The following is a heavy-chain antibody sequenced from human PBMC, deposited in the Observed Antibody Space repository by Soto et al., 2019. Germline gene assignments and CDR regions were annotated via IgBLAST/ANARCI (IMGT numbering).Heavy chain of an antibody. J-gene: IGHJ4*02. CDR1: GFTFNDYA. CDR3: SRGTYYPQSSGLHADY. V-gene: IGHV3-30*03. Sequence: LRLSFATSGFTFNDYAMYWVRQAPGRGLEWVAMISSDGHHQFYVDNLRGRFTVSRDNSKNTLFLQMNSLRPEDTAVYYCSRGTYYPQSSGLHADYWGPGTVVTVSS. CDR2: ISSDGHHQ. D-gene: IGHD3-22*01.